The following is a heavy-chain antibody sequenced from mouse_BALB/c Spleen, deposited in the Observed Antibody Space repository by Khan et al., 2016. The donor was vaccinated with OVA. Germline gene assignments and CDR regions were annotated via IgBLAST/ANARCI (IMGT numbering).Heavy chain of an antibody. CDR2: IFPGTGTT. CDR3: ARGYFGNYEFAY. J-gene: IGHJ3*01. Sequence: QIQLVQSGAELVKPGASVKLSCKTSGYTFTSYWIQWVKQRPGQGLGWIGQIFPGTGTTYYNENLKGKATLNVDTSSNTAYMQFSCRTSEDCAVYFCARGYFGNYEFAYWSQGTLVTVSP. CDR1: GYTFTSYW. V-gene: IGHV1S132*01. D-gene: IGHD2-1*01.